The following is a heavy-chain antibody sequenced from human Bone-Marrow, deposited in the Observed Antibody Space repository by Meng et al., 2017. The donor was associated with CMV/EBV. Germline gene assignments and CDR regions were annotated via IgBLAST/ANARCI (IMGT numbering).Heavy chain of an antibody. Sequence: SETLSLTCTVSGGSISSSSYYWGWIRQPPGKGLEWIGSIYYSGSTYYNPSLKSRVTISVDTSKNQFSLKLSSVTAADTAVYYCARDSVVVPAAIGLFADYYYGMDVWDRGPSATVPS. CDR1: GGSISSSSYY. V-gene: IGHV4-39*07. CDR3: ARDSVVVPAAIGLFADYYYGMDV. J-gene: IGHJ6*02. D-gene: IGHD2-2*02. CDR2: IYYSGST.